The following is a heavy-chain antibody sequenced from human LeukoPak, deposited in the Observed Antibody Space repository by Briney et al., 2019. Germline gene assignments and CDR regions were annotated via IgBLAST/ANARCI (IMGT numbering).Heavy chain of an antibody. CDR2: IKQDGSEK. CDR1: GFTFSSYW. J-gene: IGHJ5*02. CDR3: ARATASNWFDP. D-gene: IGHD2-21*01. V-gene: IGHV3-7*01. Sequence: GGSLRLSCAASGFTFSSYWMSWVRQAPGKGLEWVANIKQDGSEKYYVDSVKGRFTISRDNAKNLLYLQMNSLRAEDTAVYYCARATASNWFDPWGQGTLVTVSS.